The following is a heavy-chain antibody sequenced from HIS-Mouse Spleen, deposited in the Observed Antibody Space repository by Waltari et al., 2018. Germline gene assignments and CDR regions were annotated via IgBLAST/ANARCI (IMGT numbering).Heavy chain of an antibody. Sequence: QLQLQESGPGLVKPSETLSLTCTVSGGSISSSSYYWGWIRQPPGKGLGWIGSIYYSGDTYSNPSLKSRVTIPVDTSKNQFSLKLSSVTAADTAVYYCAREIPYSSSWYDWYFDLWGRGTLVTVSS. CDR1: GGSISSSSYY. CDR3: AREIPYSSSWYDWYFDL. J-gene: IGHJ2*01. D-gene: IGHD6-13*01. V-gene: IGHV4-39*07. CDR2: IYYSGDT.